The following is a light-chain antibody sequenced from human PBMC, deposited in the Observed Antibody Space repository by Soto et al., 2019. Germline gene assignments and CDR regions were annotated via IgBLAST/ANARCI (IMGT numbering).Light chain of an antibody. J-gene: IGLJ2*01. CDR2: QDR. V-gene: IGLV3-1*01. CDR3: QAWDSGTVV. Sequence: SYELTQTPSVSVSPGQTASITCSGDRLGDKYACWYQQKPGQSPVLVIYQDRRRPSGIPERFSGSNSGNTATLTISGTQAMDEADYYCQAWDSGTVVFGGGTKLTVL. CDR1: RLGDKY.